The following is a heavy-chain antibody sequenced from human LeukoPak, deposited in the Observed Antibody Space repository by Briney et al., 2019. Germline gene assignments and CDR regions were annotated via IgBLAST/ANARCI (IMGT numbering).Heavy chain of an antibody. CDR3: ARGVGATFDAFDI. V-gene: IGHV1-46*01. D-gene: IGHD1-26*01. Sequence: ASVKVSCKASGYTFTSYYMHWVRQAPGQGLEWLGIISPSGGITSYAQRFQGRVTMTRDTSTSTLYMELSSLRSEDTAVYYCARGVGATFDAFDIWGQGTMVTVSS. CDR2: ISPSGGIT. J-gene: IGHJ3*02. CDR1: GYTFTSYY.